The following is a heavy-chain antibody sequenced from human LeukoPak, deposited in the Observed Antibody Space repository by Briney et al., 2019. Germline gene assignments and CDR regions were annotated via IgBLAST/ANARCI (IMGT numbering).Heavy chain of an antibody. CDR1: GFTFSSFG. Sequence: PGGSLRLSCAASGFTFSSFGMTWVRQAPGKGLEWVSSISSSSSSMYFADSVKGRFTISRDNAKNSLYLQMNSMRAEDTAVYYCAKSSLSYWYFDLWGRGILVTVSS. CDR3: AKSSLSYWYFDL. J-gene: IGHJ2*01. V-gene: IGHV3-21*06. CDR2: ISSSSSSM. D-gene: IGHD6-13*01.